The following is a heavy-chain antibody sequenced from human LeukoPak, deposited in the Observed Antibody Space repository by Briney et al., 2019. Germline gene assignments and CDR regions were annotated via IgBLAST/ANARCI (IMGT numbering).Heavy chain of an antibody. V-gene: IGHV1-18*01. D-gene: IGHD5-18*01. CDR3: ARQVDTTMALPDY. Sequence: ASVTVSCKASGYTFTSYGISWVRQAPGQGLEGMGWISAYNGNTNYAQKLQGRVTMTTDTSTSTAYMELRSLRSDDTAMFYCARQVDTTMALPDYWGQGTLVTVSS. CDR1: GYTFTSYG. CDR2: ISAYNGNT. J-gene: IGHJ4*02.